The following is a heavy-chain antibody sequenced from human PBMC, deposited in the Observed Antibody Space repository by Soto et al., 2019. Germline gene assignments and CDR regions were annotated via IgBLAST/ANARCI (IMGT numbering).Heavy chain of an antibody. CDR2: IYSGGST. J-gene: IGHJ3*02. Sequence: GGSLRLSCAASGFTVSSNYMSWVRQAPGKGLEWVSVIYSGGSTYYADSVKGRFTISRDNSKNTLYLQMNSLRAEDTAVYYCARELGRTRFAFDIWGQGTMVTVSS. D-gene: IGHD3-16*01. V-gene: IGHV3-66*01. CDR1: GFTVSSNY. CDR3: ARELGRTRFAFDI.